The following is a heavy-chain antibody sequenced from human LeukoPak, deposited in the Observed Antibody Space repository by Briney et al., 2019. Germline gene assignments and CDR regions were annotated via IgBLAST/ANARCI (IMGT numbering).Heavy chain of an antibody. CDR1: GYTFSSYG. CDR2: ISAYNGNT. V-gene: IGHV1-18*03. Sequence: GASVKVSCKASGYTFSSYGISWVRQAPGQGLEWMGWISAYNGNTNYAQKLQGRVTMTTDTSTSTAYMELRSLRSDDMAVYYCARDRGFEYSDTGSFDYWGQGTLVTVSS. CDR3: ARDRGFEYSDTGSFDY. J-gene: IGHJ4*02. D-gene: IGHD6-6*01.